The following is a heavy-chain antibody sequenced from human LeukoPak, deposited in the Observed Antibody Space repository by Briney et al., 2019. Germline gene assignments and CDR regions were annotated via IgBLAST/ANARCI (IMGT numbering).Heavy chain of an antibody. CDR2: IYYSGRT. CDR1: GGSISSDY. CDR3: ARGYGETSTR. V-gene: IGHV4-59*01. J-gene: IGHJ4*02. D-gene: IGHD4-17*01. Sequence: SETLSLTCTVSGGSISSDYWSWIRQPPGKGLEWMGYIYYSGRTNFNPSLKSRVTISVDTSKNQFSLKLSSVTAADTAVYYCARGYGETSTRWGQGTLVTVSS.